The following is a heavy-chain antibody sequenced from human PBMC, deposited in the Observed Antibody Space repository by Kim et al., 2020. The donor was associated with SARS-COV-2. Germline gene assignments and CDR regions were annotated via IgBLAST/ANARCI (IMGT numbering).Heavy chain of an antibody. D-gene: IGHD5-12*01. CDR2: INHSGST. CDR3: ARGRWPRGIYYYYYGMDV. Sequence: SETLSLTCAVYGGSFSGYYWSWIRQPPGKGLEWIREINHSGSTNYNPSLKSRVTISVDTSKNQFSLKLSSVTAADTAVYYCARGRWPRGIYYYYYGMDV. J-gene: IGHJ6*01. V-gene: IGHV4-34*01. CDR1: GGSFSGYY.